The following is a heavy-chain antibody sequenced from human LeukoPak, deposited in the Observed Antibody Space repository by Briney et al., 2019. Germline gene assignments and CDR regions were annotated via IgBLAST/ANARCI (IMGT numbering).Heavy chain of an antibody. D-gene: IGHD6-13*01. J-gene: IGHJ6*03. CDR2: ISTSSSYI. Sequence: GGSLRLSCAASGFTFSSYSMNWVRQAPGKGLVWVASISTSSSYIYYSDSVKRRFTISRDNAKNSLYLQMHSLRAEDTAVYYCARGVGQQLGKLGDYYYYYMDVWGKGTTVTVSS. V-gene: IGHV3-21*01. CDR1: GFTFSSYS. CDR3: ARGVGQQLGKLGDYYYYYMDV.